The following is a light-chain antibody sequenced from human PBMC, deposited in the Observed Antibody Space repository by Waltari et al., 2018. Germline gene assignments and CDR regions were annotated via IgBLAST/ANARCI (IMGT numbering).Light chain of an antibody. CDR2: ANT. CDR1: SSNIGAGYL. V-gene: IGLV1-40*01. Sequence: QSVLTQPPSVSGAPGQRDAISCTGSSSNIGAGYLVHWYQQLPGTAPKLLIYANTNRPSGVPDRFSASKSGTSASLAITGLQPGDEADYYCQCYDSRLSGSLFGGGTKVTVL. J-gene: IGLJ2*01. CDR3: QCYDSRLSGSL.